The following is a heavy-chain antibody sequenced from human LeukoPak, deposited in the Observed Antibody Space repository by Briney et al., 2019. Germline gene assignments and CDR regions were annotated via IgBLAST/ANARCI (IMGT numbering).Heavy chain of an antibody. D-gene: IGHD5-18*01. CDR2: VDWDDDK. V-gene: IGHV2-70*04. CDR1: GFSLSTSGMR. CDR3: ARQDTAMVMDY. Sequence: SGPTLVNPTQTLTLTCTFSGFSLSTSGMRVSWIRQPPGKALEWLARVDWDDDKFYSTPLKTRLTISKDTSKNQVVLTMTNMDPVDTATYYCARQDTAMVMDYWGQGTLVTVSS. J-gene: IGHJ4*02.